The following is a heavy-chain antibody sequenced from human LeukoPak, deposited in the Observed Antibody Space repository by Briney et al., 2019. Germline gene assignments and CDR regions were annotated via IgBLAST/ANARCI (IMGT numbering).Heavy chain of an antibody. CDR2: INSNGDGT. V-gene: IGHV3-64*04. Sequence: GGSLRLSCAASGFTFSIYAMHWVRQAPGKGLEYVSAINSNGDGTYYADSVKGRFTISRDNSKNTLYFQMNSLRAEDTAVYYCARRYYSMDVWGQGTTVTVSS. J-gene: IGHJ6*02. CDR1: GFTFSIYA. CDR3: ARRYYSMDV.